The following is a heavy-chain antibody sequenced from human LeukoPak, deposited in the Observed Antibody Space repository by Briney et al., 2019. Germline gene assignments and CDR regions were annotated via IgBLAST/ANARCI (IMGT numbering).Heavy chain of an antibody. V-gene: IGHV3-21*01. Sequence: GGSLRLSCAASGFTLSSYSMNWVRQAPRKGLEWVSSISGSSRYIYYADSVRGRFIISRENAKNSLYLQMNSLRAEDTAVYYCARENGQDFDYWGQGTLVTVSS. J-gene: IGHJ4*02. CDR1: GFTLSSYS. CDR2: ISGSSRYI. CDR3: ARENGQDFDY.